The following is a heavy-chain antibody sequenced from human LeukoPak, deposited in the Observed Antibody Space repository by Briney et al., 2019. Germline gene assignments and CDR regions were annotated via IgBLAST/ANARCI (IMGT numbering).Heavy chain of an antibody. V-gene: IGHV1-58*02. CDR3: AAGLYYDILAGSDAFDI. Sequence: SVKVSCKASGFTFTSSAMQWVRQARGQRLEWIGWIVVGSGNTNYAQKFQERVTITRDMSTSTAYMELSSLRSEDTAVYYCAAGLYYDILAGSDAFDIWGQGTMVTVSS. J-gene: IGHJ3*02. D-gene: IGHD3-9*01. CDR2: IVVGSGNT. CDR1: GFTFTSSA.